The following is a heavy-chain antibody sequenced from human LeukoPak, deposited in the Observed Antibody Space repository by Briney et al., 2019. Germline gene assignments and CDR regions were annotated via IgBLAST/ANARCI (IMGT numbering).Heavy chain of an antibody. CDR2: INPSGGST. D-gene: IGHD6-13*01. Sequence: ASVKVSCKASGYTFTSYYMHWVRQAPGQGLEWMGIINPSGGSTSYAQKFQGRVTMTRDTSTSTAYMELSSLRSEDTAVYYCATAHRYSSSWYLFDYWGQGTLVTVSS. V-gene: IGHV1-46*01. J-gene: IGHJ4*02. CDR3: ATAHRYSSSWYLFDY. CDR1: GYTFTSYY.